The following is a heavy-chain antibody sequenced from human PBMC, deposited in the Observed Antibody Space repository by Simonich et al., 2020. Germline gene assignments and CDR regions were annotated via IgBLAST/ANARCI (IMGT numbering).Heavy chain of an antibody. V-gene: IGHV3-23*01. CDR3: ATYYFDY. J-gene: IGHJ4*02. CDR2: MSGRGGST. CDR1: GFTFSSYA. Sequence: EVQLLESGGGLVQPGGSLRLSCAASGFTFSSYAISWVRQAPGKGLEWVAAMSGRGGSTYYADSVKGRFTSSRDNSKNTLYLQMNSLRAEDTAVYYCATYYFDYWGQGTLVTVSS.